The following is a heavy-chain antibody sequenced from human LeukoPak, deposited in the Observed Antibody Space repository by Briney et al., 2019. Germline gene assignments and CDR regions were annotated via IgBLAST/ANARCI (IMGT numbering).Heavy chain of an antibody. CDR2: INSGSCYT. J-gene: IGHJ4*02. V-gene: IGHV3-11*06. CDR1: GFTFSDYF. Sequence: GGSLRLSCAASGFTFSDYFISWIRQTPGKGLEWISYINSGSCYTKYYADSVKGRFTISRDNARNSVYLQMNSLRAEDTAVYYCAREIIEVPGSFDYWGQGILVTVSS. CDR3: AREIIEVPGSFDY. D-gene: IGHD6-19*01.